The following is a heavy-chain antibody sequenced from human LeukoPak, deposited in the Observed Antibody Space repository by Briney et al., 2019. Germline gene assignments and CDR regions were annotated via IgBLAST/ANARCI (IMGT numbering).Heavy chain of an antibody. Sequence: GGSLRLSCAASGFTFNSYSMSWVRQAPGKGLEWVSPISGTGGSTYYADSVKRRFTISRHNSKNTLYLQMNSLRAEDTGVYYRAKDQEKDHYYGSGSGYWGQGTLLTLS. V-gene: IGHV3-23*01. CDR3: AKDQEKDHYYGSGSGY. CDR1: GFTFNSYS. CDR2: ISGTGGST. J-gene: IGHJ1*01. D-gene: IGHD3-10*01.